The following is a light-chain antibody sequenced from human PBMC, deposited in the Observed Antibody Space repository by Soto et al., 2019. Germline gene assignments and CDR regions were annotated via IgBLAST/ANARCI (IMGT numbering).Light chain of an antibody. J-gene: IGKJ1*01. Sequence: EVVMTQSPATLSVSPGEGATLSCRASQSVSNHLAWYQQRPGQAPRVLIYGASTRAAGIPARFSGSGSGTDFTLTISSPQSEDISLYYCQQYINWPRTFGQGTKVDIK. CDR3: QQYINWPRT. CDR1: QSVSNH. CDR2: GAS. V-gene: IGKV3-15*01.